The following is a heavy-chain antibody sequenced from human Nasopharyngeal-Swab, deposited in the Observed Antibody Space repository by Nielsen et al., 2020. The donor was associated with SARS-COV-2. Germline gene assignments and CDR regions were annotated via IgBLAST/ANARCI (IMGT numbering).Heavy chain of an antibody. CDR1: GITVSSNY. CDR2: IYSAGST. Sequence: GESLKISCAASGITVSSNYMTWVRQAPGKGLEWVSLIYSAGSTYYSDSVRGRFTISRDNSKNTLYLQMNYLRAEDTALYYCARDNRLQLWLRFYGLDVWGQGTTVTVSS. D-gene: IGHD5-18*01. J-gene: IGHJ6*02. V-gene: IGHV3-66*01. CDR3: ARDNRLQLWLRFYGLDV.